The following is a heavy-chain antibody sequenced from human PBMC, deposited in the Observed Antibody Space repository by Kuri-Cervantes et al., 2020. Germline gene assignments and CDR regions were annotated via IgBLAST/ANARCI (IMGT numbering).Heavy chain of an antibody. D-gene: IGHD4-17*01. CDR1: GFTFDAYA. Sequence: GGSLRLSCAASGFTFDAYAMHWVRQAPGKGLEWVSGISWNSGSIGYADSVKGRFTISRDNAKNSLYLQMNSLKTEDTAMYYCTRGKNSNGAYGVGDYWGQGTLVTVSS. J-gene: IGHJ4*02. CDR2: ISWNSGSI. V-gene: IGHV3-9*01. CDR3: TRGKNSNGAYGVGDY.